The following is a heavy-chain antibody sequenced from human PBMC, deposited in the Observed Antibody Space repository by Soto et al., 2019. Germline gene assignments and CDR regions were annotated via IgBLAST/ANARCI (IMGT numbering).Heavy chain of an antibody. CDR1: GYTFSSYG. CDR3: ARNAFDI. Sequence: GASVKVSCKASGYTFSSYGITWVRQAPGQGLEWMGWISASNGHTDYAQKFQGRVTMTTDTSTSTAYMELRSLRSDDTAVYYCARNAFDIWGQGPMGTAS. J-gene: IGHJ3*02. V-gene: IGHV1-18*04. CDR2: ISASNGHT.